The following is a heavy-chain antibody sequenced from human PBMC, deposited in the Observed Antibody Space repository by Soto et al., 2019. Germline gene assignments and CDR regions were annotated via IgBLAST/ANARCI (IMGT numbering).Heavy chain of an antibody. CDR2: IWYDGSHK. J-gene: IGHJ4*02. Sequence: QVQLVESGGGVVQPGRSLRLSCEASGFIFSSYGMHWVRQAPGEGLEWVAVIWYDGSHKYYADSVKGRFTISRDISKNTLYLQMNSLRAEDTAVYYCARDERVYSSSCDYWGQGTLVTVSS. V-gene: IGHV3-33*01. CDR1: GFIFSSYG. CDR3: ARDERVYSSSCDY. D-gene: IGHD6-13*01.